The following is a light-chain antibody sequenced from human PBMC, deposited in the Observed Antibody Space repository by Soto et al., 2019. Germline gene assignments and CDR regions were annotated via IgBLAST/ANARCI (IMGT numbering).Light chain of an antibody. CDR3: IQGLHIPQA. CDR2: LSS. V-gene: IGKV2-28*01. J-gene: IGKJ1*01. Sequence: DVVMTQSPLSLPVTPGEPASISCRSSQSLLHSDGYNYLDWYLQKPGQSPQLLIYLSSNRASGVTGRVSGSGSGTEFTLKISRVEGEDVGVYYCIQGLHIPQAFGQGTKVEFK. CDR1: QSLLHSDGYNY.